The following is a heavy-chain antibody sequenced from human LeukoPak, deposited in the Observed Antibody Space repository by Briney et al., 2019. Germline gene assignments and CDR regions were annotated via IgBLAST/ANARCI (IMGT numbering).Heavy chain of an antibody. Sequence: ASVKVSCKASGYTFHSYDINWVRQATGQGLEWMGWMNPGTGNTGYAPRFLGRFTMTRDTSTSTAYLHLSSLTSADTAVYYCARGRFDPWGQGTQVIVSS. CDR1: GYTFHSYD. CDR2: MNPGTGNT. V-gene: IGHV1-8*01. CDR3: ARGRFDP. J-gene: IGHJ5*02.